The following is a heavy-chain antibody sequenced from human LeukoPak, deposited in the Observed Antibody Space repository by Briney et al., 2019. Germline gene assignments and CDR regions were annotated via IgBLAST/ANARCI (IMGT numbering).Heavy chain of an antibody. CDR3: ARLQSSGLVWSVY. CDR1: GGSISSSSYY. J-gene: IGHJ4*02. Sequence: ALETLSLTCTVSGGSISSSSYYWGWIRQPPGKGLEWIGSIYYSGSTYYNPSLKSRVTISVDTSKNQFSLKLSSVTAADTAVYYCARLQSSGLVWSVYWGQGTLVTVSS. V-gene: IGHV4-39*01. D-gene: IGHD2-21*01. CDR2: IYYSGST.